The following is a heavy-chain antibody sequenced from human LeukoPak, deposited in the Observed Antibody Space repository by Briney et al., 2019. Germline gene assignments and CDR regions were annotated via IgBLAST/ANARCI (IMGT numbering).Heavy chain of an antibody. Sequence: SVKVSCKASGGTLNSYAISCVRQAPGQGLEWMGGIIPIFGTANYAQKFQGRVTITTDESTSTAYMELSSLRSEDTAVYYCARGPRQSGSYWGRYWGQGTLVTVSS. CDR1: GGTLNSYA. CDR2: IIPIFGTA. J-gene: IGHJ4*02. D-gene: IGHD1-26*01. V-gene: IGHV1-69*05. CDR3: ARGPRQSGSYWGRY.